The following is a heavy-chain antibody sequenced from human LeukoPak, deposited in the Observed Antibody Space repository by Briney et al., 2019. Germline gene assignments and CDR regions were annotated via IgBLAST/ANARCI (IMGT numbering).Heavy chain of an antibody. D-gene: IGHD4-17*01. CDR3: ARTDTVTTQPAYLDY. CDR1: GFTFSSYA. V-gene: IGHV3-64*01. Sequence: GGSLRLSCAASGFTFSSYAMHWVRQAPGKGLEYVSAISSNGGSTYYANSVKGRFTISRDNSKNTLYLQMGSLRAEDMAVYYCARTDTVTTQPAYLDYWGQGTLVTVSS. J-gene: IGHJ4*02. CDR2: ISSNGGST.